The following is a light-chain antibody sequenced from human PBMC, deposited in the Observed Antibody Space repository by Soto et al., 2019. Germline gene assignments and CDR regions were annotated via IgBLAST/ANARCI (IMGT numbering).Light chain of an antibody. V-gene: IGLV2-8*01. CDR1: SSDVGAHNF. J-gene: IGLJ1*01. CDR3: SSYACSNNYV. CDR2: EVS. Sequence: QSALTQPPSASGSPGQSVTISCTGTSSDVGAHNFVSWHQQHPGKAPQLMVYEVSKQPSGVPDRFSGSKSGNTASLTVSGLQAEDEADYYCSSYACSNNYVFGTGTKLTVL.